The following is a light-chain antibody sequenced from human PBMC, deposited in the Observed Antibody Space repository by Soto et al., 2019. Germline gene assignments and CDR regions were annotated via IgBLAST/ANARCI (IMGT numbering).Light chain of an antibody. Sequence: EIVLTQSPGTLSLSLGERATLSCRASQSVSSSYLAWYQQKPGQAPRLLIFDASTRATGIPARFSGSGSGTEFTLTITSLQSEDFAVYYCQQYNAWPRTFGQGTKVDI. CDR3: QQYNAWPRT. J-gene: IGKJ1*01. CDR1: QSVSSSY. CDR2: DAS. V-gene: IGKV3-15*01.